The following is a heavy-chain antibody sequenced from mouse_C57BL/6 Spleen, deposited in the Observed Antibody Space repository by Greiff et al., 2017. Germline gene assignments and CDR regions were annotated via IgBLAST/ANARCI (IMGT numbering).Heavy chain of an antibody. J-gene: IGHJ3*01. Sequence: DVMLVESGGGLVKPGGSLKLSCAASGFTFSDYGMHWVRQAPEKGLEWVAYISSGSSTIYYADTVKGRFTISRDNAKNTLFLQMTSLRSEDTAMYYCAPITTTYWGQGTLVTVSA. CDR2: ISSGSSTI. V-gene: IGHV5-17*01. CDR1: GFTFSDYG. CDR3: APITTTY. D-gene: IGHD1-1*01.